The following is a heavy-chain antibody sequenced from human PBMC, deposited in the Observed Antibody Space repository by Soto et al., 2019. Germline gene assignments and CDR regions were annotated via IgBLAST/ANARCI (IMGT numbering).Heavy chain of an antibody. CDR3: VRGDGSGWSKPDY. CDR2: IYYGGST. Sequence: QVQLQESGPGLVRPSETLSLTCTVSGVSISGCYWSWIRQPPGKGLEWIGYIYYGGSTNYNPSLKSRVTISVDTSKKQISLKLSSVPAADTAVYYCVRGDGSGWSKPDYWGQGTLVTVSS. J-gene: IGHJ4*02. CDR1: GVSISGCY. D-gene: IGHD6-19*01. V-gene: IGHV4-59*01.